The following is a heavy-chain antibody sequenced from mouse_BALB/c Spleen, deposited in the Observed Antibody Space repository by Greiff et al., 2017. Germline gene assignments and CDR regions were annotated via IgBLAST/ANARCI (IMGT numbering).Heavy chain of an antibody. CDR3: ARSEEACFAY. J-gene: IGHJ3*01. CDR2: IYPGDGDT. CDR1: GYAFSSYW. V-gene: IGHV1-80*01. Sequence: VKLQESGAELVRPGSSVKISCKASGYAFSSYWMNWVKQRPGQGLEWIGQIYPGDGDTNYNGKFKGKATLTADKSSSTAYMQLSSLTSEDSAVYFCARSEEACFAYWGQGTLVTVSA.